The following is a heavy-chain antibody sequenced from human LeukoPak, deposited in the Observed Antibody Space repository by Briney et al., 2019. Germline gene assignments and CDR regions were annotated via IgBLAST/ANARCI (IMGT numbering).Heavy chain of an antibody. CDR3: AKAGVMSGWKFDY. Sequence: PGRSLRLSCAASGFTFSSYGMHWVRQAPGKGLEWVAVISYDGSNKYYADSVKGRFTISRDNSKNTLYLQMNSLRAEDTAVYYCAKAGVMSGWKFDYWGQGTLVTVSS. J-gene: IGHJ4*02. CDR1: GFTFSSYG. CDR2: ISYDGSNK. V-gene: IGHV3-30*18. D-gene: IGHD6-19*01.